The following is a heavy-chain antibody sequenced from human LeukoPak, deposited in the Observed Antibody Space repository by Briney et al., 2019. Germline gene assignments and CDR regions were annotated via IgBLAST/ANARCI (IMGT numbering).Heavy chain of an antibody. V-gene: IGHV3-23*01. J-gene: IGHJ5*01. CDR3: AKDAVRGSGRINWFDS. Sequence: GGSLRLSCVASGFTFGSYAMTWVRQAPGKGLEWVSGITGVDSTPYYADSVKGRFTISRDNSKNTLYLQMNSLRGEDTAAYYCAKDAVRGSGRINWFDSWGQGTLVTVSS. CDR1: GFTFGSYA. D-gene: IGHD3-10*01. CDR2: ITGVDSTP.